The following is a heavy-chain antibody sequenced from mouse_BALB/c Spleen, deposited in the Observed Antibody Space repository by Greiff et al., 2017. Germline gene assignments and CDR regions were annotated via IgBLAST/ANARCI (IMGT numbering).Heavy chain of an antibody. Sequence: EVKVVESGGGLVKPGGSLKLSCAASGFTFSDYYMYWVRQTPEKRLEWVATISDGGSYTYYPDSVKGRFTISRDNAKNNLYLQMSSLKSEDTAMYYCARASTRFAYWGQGTLVTVSA. CDR3: ARASTRFAY. CDR1: GFTFSDYY. V-gene: IGHV5-4*02. J-gene: IGHJ3*01. D-gene: IGHD5-1*01. CDR2: ISDGGSYT.